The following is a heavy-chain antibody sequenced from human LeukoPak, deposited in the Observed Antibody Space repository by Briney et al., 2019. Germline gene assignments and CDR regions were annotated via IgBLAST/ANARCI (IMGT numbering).Heavy chain of an antibody. CDR2: THHSGST. Sequence: SETLSLTCTVSGYSIRSGYYWGWVRQPPGKGLEWIGSTHHSGSTYYNPSLKSRVTISVDTSRNQFSLKVSSVTAADTAVYYCARDDGVVVAAPFDYWGQGALVTVSS. D-gene: IGHD2-15*01. CDR1: GYSIRSGYY. CDR3: ARDDGVVVAAPFDY. J-gene: IGHJ4*02. V-gene: IGHV4-38-2*02.